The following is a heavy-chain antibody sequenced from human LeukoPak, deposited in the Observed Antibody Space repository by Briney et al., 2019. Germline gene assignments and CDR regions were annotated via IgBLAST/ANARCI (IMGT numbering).Heavy chain of an antibody. D-gene: IGHD3-10*01. CDR1: GGSLSSGAYS. CDR3: ARVGWGDAAAHPNWLDP. Sequence: SETLSLTCTVSGGSLSSGAYSWGWIRPPPGAGLEWIANVYYNGNTAYNPSLTSRVTISIDTSKSQFSLRLNSVTAADTAVYYCARVGWGDAAAHPNWLDPWGQGTLVPVSS. CDR2: VYYNGNT. V-gene: IGHV4-39*07. J-gene: IGHJ5*02.